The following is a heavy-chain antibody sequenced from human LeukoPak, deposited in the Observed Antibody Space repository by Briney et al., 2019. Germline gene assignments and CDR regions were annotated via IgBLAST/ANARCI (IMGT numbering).Heavy chain of an antibody. D-gene: IGHD1-26*01. V-gene: IGHV1-2*02. CDR2: NNPNSGGT. CDR3: ARAPVGATDFDY. Sequence: ASVKVSCKASGYTFTGYYMHWVRQAPGQGLEWMGWNNPNSGGTNYAQKFQGRVTMTRDTSISTAYMELSRLRSDDTAVYYCARAPVGATDFDYWGQGTLVTVSS. J-gene: IGHJ4*02. CDR1: GYTFTGYY.